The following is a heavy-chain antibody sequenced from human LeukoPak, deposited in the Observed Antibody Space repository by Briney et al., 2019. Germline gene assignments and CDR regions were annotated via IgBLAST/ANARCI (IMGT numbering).Heavy chain of an antibody. V-gene: IGHV4-30-2*01. CDR2: IYHSGSGST. CDR3: ARGGASSIPFDP. Sequence: SQTLSLTCTVSGGSISSGGHSWSWIRQPPGKGLEWIGYIYHSGSGSTYYNPSLKSRVTISIDKSKNQFSLKLSSVTAAETAVYYCARGGASSIPFDPWGQGTLVTVSS. J-gene: IGHJ5*02. D-gene: IGHD2-2*01. CDR1: GGSISSGGHS.